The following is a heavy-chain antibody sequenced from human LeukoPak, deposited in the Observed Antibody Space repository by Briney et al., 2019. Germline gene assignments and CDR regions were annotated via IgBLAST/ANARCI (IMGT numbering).Heavy chain of an antibody. J-gene: IGHJ4*02. CDR1: GGTFSSYA. D-gene: IGHD6-13*01. V-gene: IGHV1-69*06. CDR3: ARAYSSSWYWWYFDY. CDR2: IIPIFGTA. Sequence: ASVKVSCKASGGTFSSYAISWVRQAPGQGLGWMGGIIPIFGTANYAQKFQGRVTITADKSTSTAYMELSSLRSEDTAVYYCARAYSSSWYWWYFDYWGQGTLVTVSS.